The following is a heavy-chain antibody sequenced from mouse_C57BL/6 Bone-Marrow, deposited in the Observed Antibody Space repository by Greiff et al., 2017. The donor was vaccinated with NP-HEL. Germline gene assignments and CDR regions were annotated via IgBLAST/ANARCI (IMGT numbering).Heavy chain of an antibody. J-gene: IGHJ2*01. V-gene: IGHV1-55*01. Sequence: VKLQQPGAELVKPGASVKMSCKASGYTFTSYWITWVKQRPGQGLEWIGDIYPGSGSTNYNEKFKIKATLTVDTSSSKAYMQLSSLTSEDSAVYYCARLGVVVRCHFDYWGQGTTLTVSS. D-gene: IGHD1-1*01. CDR1: GYTFTSYW. CDR2: IYPGSGST. CDR3: ARLGVVVRCHFDY.